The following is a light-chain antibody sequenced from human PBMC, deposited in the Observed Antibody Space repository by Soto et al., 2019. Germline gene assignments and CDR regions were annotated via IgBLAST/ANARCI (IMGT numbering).Light chain of an antibody. V-gene: IGKV1-5*03. CDR3: KQSYSTPQRT. CDR1: QSISKW. Sequence: DIHMTRSSTTVSASVGDRVTITCRASQSISKWLAWYQQKPGQAPKLLIYKASNLKSEVPSRFSGSGSGTELTLTIRRRQLEEFATYYCKQSYSTPQRTFGGGTSGDIK. J-gene: IGKJ4*01. CDR2: KAS.